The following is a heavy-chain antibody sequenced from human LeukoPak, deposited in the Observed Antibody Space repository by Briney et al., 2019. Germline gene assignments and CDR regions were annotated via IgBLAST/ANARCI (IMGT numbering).Heavy chain of an antibody. CDR3: AREAQKVLLWFGEPKTYNWFDP. V-gene: IGHV3-48*01. CDR1: GFTFSNYW. Sequence: GGSLRLSCAASGFTFSNYWMSWVRQAPGKGLEWVSYISSSSSTIYYADSVKGRFTISRDNAKNSLYLQMNSLRAEDTAVYYCAREAQKVLLWFGEPKTYNWFDPWGQGTLVTVSS. J-gene: IGHJ5*02. D-gene: IGHD3-10*01. CDR2: ISSSSSTI.